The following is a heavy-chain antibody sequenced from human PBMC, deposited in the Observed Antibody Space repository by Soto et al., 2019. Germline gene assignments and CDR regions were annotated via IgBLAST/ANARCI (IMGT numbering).Heavy chain of an antibody. V-gene: IGHV3-30-3*01. CDR1: GFTFSSYA. J-gene: IGHJ4*02. D-gene: IGHD6-13*01. CDR3: ERVSIAAASPWYFDY. Sequence: PGGSLRLSCAASGFTFSSYAMHWVRQAPGKGLEWVAVISYDGSNKYYADSVKGRFTISRDNSKNTLYLQMNRLRAEDTAVYYCERVSIAAASPWYFDYWGQGTLVTVSS. CDR2: ISYDGSNK.